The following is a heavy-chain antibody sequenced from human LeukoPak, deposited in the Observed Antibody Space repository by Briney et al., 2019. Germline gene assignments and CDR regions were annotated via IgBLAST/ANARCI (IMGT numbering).Heavy chain of an antibody. CDR3: ARSWYFDY. CDR1: GFTFSSYA. V-gene: IGHV3-23*01. CDR2: ISDSSAM. Sequence: GGSLRLSCAASGFTFSSYAMSWVRQAPGKGLEWVSYISDSSAMYYTDSVKGRFTISRDNSKNTLYLQMNSLRAEDTAVYYCARSWYFDYWGQGTLVTVSS. D-gene: IGHD6-13*01. J-gene: IGHJ4*02.